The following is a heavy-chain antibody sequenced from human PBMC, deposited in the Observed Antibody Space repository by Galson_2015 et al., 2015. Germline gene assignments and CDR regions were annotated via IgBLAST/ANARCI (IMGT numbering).Heavy chain of an antibody. CDR1: GFTFSSSS. CDR2: ISSGSTTI. Sequence: SLRLSCAASGFTFSSSSMNWVRQAPGKWLEWVSYISSGSTTIYYADSVKGRFTISRDIAKNSLYLQMNSLRDEDTAVYYCARDRPHLNWGQGTLVTVSS. J-gene: IGHJ4*02. V-gene: IGHV3-48*02. CDR3: ARDRPHLN.